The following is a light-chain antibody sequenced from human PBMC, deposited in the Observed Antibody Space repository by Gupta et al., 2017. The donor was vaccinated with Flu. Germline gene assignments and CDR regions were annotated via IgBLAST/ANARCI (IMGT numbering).Light chain of an antibody. CDR3: QSYDSSLSNWV. V-gene: IGLV1-40*01. CDR1: SSNSGAGD. CDR2: GNS. J-gene: IGLJ3*02. Sequence: QSVLTQPPSVSGAPGQRVTISCTGSSSNSGAGDVHWYQQLPGTAPKRLIYGNSNRPSGVPDRFSGSKSGTSASLAITGLQAEDEANYYCQSYDSSLSNWVFGGGTKLTVL.